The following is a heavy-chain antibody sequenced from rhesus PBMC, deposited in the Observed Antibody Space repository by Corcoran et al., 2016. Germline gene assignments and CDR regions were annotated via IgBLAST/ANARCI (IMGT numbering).Heavy chain of an antibody. CDR3: ARSCTGGYCYADFDF. J-gene: IGHJ4*01. CDR2: IAGKNEHP. D-gene: IGHD2-39*01. CDR1: GGSISGYF. Sequence: QVQLQESGPGLVKPSETLSLTCAVSGGSISGYFWNWIRQPPGKGLEWVAAIAGKNEHPPHNPSRSTRVTNSRDPSKNQFSLKRSSVAAADTAVYYCARSCTGGYCYADFDFWGQGVVVTVSS. V-gene: IGHV4-165*02.